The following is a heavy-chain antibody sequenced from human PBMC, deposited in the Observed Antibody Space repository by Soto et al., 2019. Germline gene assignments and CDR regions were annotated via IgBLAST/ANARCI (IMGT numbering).Heavy chain of an antibody. CDR3: ARDLGDGYNQDYYGMDV. V-gene: IGHV3-33*01. CDR1: GFTFISYG. J-gene: IGHJ6*02. CDR2: IWYDGSNK. D-gene: IGHD5-12*01. Sequence: GGALRLSCAASGFTFISYGMHWVRQAPGKGLEWVAVIWYDGSNKYYADSVKGRFTISRDNSKNTLYLQMNSLRAEDTAVYYCARDLGDGYNQDYYGMDVWGQGTTVTVSS.